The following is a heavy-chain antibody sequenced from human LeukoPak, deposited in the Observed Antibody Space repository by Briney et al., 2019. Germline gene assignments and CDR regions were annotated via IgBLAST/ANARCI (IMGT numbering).Heavy chain of an antibody. V-gene: IGHV1-2*02. CDR1: GYTFTGYY. CDR2: INPNSGGT. CDR3: ARDLSPKVGATHH. J-gene: IGHJ4*02. D-gene: IGHD1-26*01. Sequence: ASVKVSCTASGYTFTGYYMHWVRQAPGQGLEWMGWINPNSGGTNYAQKFQGRVTMTRDTSISTAYMELSRLRSDDTAVYYCARDLSPKVGATHHWGQGTLVTVSS.